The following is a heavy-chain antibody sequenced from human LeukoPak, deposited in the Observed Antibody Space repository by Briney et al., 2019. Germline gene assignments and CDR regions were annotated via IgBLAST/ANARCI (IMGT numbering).Heavy chain of an antibody. D-gene: IGHD3-9*01. CDR1: GFTFSSYG. V-gene: IGHV3-30*18. CDR2: ISYDGSNK. CDR3: AKDSNDILTGYYNPTYFGNFDY. J-gene: IGHJ4*02. Sequence: GGSLRLSCAASGFTFSSYGMHWVRQAPGKGLEWVAVISYDGSNKYYADSVKGRFTISRDNSKNTLYLQMNSLRAEDTAVYYCAKDSNDILTGYYNPTYFGNFDYWGQGTLVTVSS.